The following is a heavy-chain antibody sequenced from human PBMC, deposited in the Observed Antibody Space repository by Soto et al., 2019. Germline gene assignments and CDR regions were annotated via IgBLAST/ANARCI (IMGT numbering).Heavy chain of an antibody. Sequence: EVQLVESGGGLIQPGGSLRLSCAASGFTVSSNSMSWVRQAPGKGLEWVSVIYSGGSIYYADSVKGRFTISRDNSKNTLYLQMSSLRAEDTAVYYCARDRVERGYPAYGQHWGQGTLVTVSS. CDR3: ARDRVERGYPAYGQH. J-gene: IGHJ1*01. CDR2: IYSGGSI. CDR1: GFTVSSNS. D-gene: IGHD2-21*01. V-gene: IGHV3-53*01.